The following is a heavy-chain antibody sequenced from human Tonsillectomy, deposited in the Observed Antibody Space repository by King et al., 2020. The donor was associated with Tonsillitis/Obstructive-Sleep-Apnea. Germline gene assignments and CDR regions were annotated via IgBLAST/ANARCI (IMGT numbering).Heavy chain of an antibody. D-gene: IGHD3-10*01. CDR2: IYWDDDK. V-gene: IGHV2-5*02. CDR3: ARGSYDSDAFDI. CDR1: GFSLSTGGVG. Sequence: TLKESGPTLVKPTQTLTLTCTFSGFSLSTGGVGVGWIRQPLEKALEWLALIYWDDDKGYSPSLKSRLTITKDTSKNQVVLTMINMDPVDTATYYCARGSYDSDAFDIWGQGTMVTVSS. J-gene: IGHJ3*02.